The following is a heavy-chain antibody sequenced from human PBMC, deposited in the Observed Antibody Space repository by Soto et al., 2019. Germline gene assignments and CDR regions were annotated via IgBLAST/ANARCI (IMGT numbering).Heavy chain of an antibody. D-gene: IGHD5-12*01. CDR2: ISAYNGNT. Sequence: QVQLVQSGAEVKKPGASVKVSCKASSYTFTSYGISWVRQAPGQGLEWMGWISAYNGNTNYAQKLQGRVTMTTDTSTSTANMELRSLRSDDTAVYYCARQEGIVATIRGPRAFDYWGQGTLVTVSS. CDR1: SYTFTSYG. J-gene: IGHJ4*02. CDR3: ARQEGIVATIRGPRAFDY. V-gene: IGHV1-18*01.